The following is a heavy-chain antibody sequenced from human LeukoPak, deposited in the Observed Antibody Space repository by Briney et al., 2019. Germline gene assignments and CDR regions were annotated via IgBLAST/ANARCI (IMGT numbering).Heavy chain of an antibody. V-gene: IGHV4-30-4*01. CDR2: IYYSGST. CDR3: ARAISDGSGSYYTG. CDR1: GGSFSGYY. J-gene: IGHJ4*02. D-gene: IGHD3-10*01. Sequence: SETLPLTCAVYGGSFSGYYWSWIRQPPGKGLEWIGYIYYSGSTYYNPSLKSRVTISVDTSKNQFSLKLSSVTAADTAVYYCARAISDGSGSYYTGWGQGTLVTVSS.